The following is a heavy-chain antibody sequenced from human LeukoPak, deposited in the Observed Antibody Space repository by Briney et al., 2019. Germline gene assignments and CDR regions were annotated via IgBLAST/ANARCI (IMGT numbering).Heavy chain of an antibody. Sequence: GESLQISCKSSGYIFTTYWIAWVRQLPGKGLEWMGIIYPGDSDTRYSPSFQGQVTISADRSISTVYLQWSSLKASDTAVYYCARPRGYNYGSLDYWGQGTLVTVSS. CDR3: ARPRGYNYGSLDY. CDR2: IYPGDSDT. D-gene: IGHD5-18*01. V-gene: IGHV5-51*01. J-gene: IGHJ4*02. CDR1: GYIFTTYW.